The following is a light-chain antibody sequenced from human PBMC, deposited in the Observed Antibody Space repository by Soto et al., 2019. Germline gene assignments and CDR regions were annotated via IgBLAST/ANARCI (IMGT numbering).Light chain of an antibody. CDR3: QQYNSYPWT. Sequence: DIQMTQSPSTLSASVGDRVTITCRASQSISSWLAWYQQKPGKAPKLLIYNASSVESGVPSRFSGSGSGTEFTLTISSLQPDDFATYDCQQYNSYPWTFGQGTKVEIK. V-gene: IGKV1-5*03. CDR2: NAS. CDR1: QSISSW. J-gene: IGKJ1*01.